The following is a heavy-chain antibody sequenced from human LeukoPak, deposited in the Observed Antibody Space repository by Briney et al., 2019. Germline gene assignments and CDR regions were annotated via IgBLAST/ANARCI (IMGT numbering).Heavy chain of an antibody. V-gene: IGHV2-5*02. D-gene: IGHD3-10*01. CDR1: GFSCRTSAVG. Sequence: SGPTLVNPRQTLTLTCTFSGFSCRTSAVGVGWVRQPPGKALEWPTLNYWDDDQRYSPSLKSRLTITEDTPKNLVVLTMTNMDPVDTATYSCAHKRLSFGYYYGSGSRFDPWGQGTLVTVSS. CDR3: AHKRLSFGYYYGSGSRFDP. J-gene: IGHJ5*02. CDR2: NYWDDDQ.